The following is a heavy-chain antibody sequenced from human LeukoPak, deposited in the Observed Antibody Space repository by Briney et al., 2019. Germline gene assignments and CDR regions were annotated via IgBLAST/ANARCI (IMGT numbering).Heavy chain of an antibody. CDR2: IKQDGSKK. CDR3: ARWLELMRNFDW. CDR1: GFTFSDYW. J-gene: IGHJ4*02. Sequence: PGGSLRLSCVGSGFTFSDYWMSWVRQAPGKGLEWVANIKQDGSKKDYVDALKGRFTISRDNAKNSLYLQMNSLRAEDTAVYYCARWLELMRNFDWWGQGTVVTVSS. D-gene: IGHD5-24*01. V-gene: IGHV3-7*01.